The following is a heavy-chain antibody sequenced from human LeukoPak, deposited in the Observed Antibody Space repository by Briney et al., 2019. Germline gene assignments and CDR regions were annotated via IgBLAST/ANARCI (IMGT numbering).Heavy chain of an antibody. CDR1: GFTVTSNY. J-gene: IGHJ6*02. V-gene: IGHV3-53*01. D-gene: IGHD3-3*01. Sequence: PGGSLRLSCAASGFTVTSNYMSSARQAPGKWLEWLSHINSGVSKIYADLVKSRFTISRDNSKNSLYLQMSSRRAEDTAVYYCARDQNRRDDFWSSGGGMDVWGQGTTVTVSS. CDR3: ARDQNRRDDFWSSGGGMDV. CDR2: INSGVSK.